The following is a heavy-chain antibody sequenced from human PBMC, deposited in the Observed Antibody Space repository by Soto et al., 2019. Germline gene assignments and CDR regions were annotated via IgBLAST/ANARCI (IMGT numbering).Heavy chain of an antibody. CDR3: AKIPTGSGSSKFDY. Sequence: GGSLRLSCAASGFTFRTDAMSRVRQAPGKGLEWISAITGSGSYTYYADSVRGRFSISRDNSQNTLYLQMNNLRGDDTAIYYCAKIPTGSGSSKFDYWGQGIQVTVSS. D-gene: IGHD3-10*01. CDR1: GFTFRTDA. J-gene: IGHJ4*02. CDR2: ITGSGSYT. V-gene: IGHV3-23*01.